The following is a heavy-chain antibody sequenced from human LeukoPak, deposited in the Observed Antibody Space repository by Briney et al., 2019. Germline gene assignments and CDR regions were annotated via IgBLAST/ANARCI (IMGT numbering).Heavy chain of an antibody. CDR3: ARLSTVIT. CDR1: GFTFSNYW. V-gene: IGHV3-74*01. Sequence: RGSLRLSCAASGFTFSNYWLHWVRQAPGKGPVWVSRFNTDGSSTGYANSVKGRFTISRDNAKNTVYLQMNSLRAEDTAVYYCARLSTVITWGQGTLVTVSS. CDR2: FNTDGSST. D-gene: IGHD4-23*01. J-gene: IGHJ5*02.